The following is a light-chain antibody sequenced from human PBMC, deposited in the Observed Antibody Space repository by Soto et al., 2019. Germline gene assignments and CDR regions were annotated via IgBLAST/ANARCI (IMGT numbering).Light chain of an antibody. CDR3: SSYTGRYSVV. J-gene: IGLJ2*01. CDR2: DVT. V-gene: IGLV2-11*01. Sequence: QSVLTQPRSVSGSPGQSVTISCTGTSSDVGAYNYVFWYKQHPGKAPKLMIYDVTKRPSGVPDRFSGSKSGNTASLTISGLQADDESDYYCSSYTGRYSVVFGGGTKVTVL. CDR1: SSDVGAYNY.